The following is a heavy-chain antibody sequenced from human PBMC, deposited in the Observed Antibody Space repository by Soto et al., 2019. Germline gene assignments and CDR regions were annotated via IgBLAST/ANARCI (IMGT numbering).Heavy chain of an antibody. CDR2: ISFDVSNE. J-gene: IGHJ6*02. D-gene: IGHD1-26*01. Sequence: QVQLVESGGGVVQPGRSLRLSCAASGFTFSSYTMYWVRQAPGKGLEWVAVISFDVSNEYYADSVKGRFTISRANSKSRLYLQMNSLGAEDTAMYYRARDMGWELLYYYYGMDVWGQGTTVTVSS. CDR3: ARDMGWELLYYYYGMDV. V-gene: IGHV3-30-3*01. CDR1: GFTFSSYT.